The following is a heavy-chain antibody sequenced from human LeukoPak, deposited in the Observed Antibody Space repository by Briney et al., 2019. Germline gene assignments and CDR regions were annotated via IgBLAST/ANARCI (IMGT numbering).Heavy chain of an antibody. J-gene: IGHJ4*02. CDR2: IYYSGST. CDR3: ARHEAVALYYFDY. D-gene: IGHD6-19*01. CDR1: GGSVSSGSYY. V-gene: IGHV4-61*01. Sequence: SETLSLTCTVSGGSVSSGSYYRSWIRQPPGKGLEWIGYIYYSGSTNYNPSLKSRVTISVDTSKNQFSLQLSSVTAADPAVYYWARHEAVALYYFDYWGQGTLVTVSS.